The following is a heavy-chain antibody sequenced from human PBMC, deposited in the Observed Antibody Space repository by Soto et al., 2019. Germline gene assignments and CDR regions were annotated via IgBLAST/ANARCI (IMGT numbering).Heavy chain of an antibody. Sequence: SVKVSCKASGCTFSSYAISWVRQAPGQGLEWMGGIIPIFGTANYAQKFQGRVTITADESTSTAYMELSSLRSEDTAVYYCAREGDSGSYYGGYYYYYGMEVWGQGTTVIVS. CDR1: GCTFSSYA. J-gene: IGHJ6*01. CDR2: IIPIFGTA. CDR3: AREGDSGSYYGGYYYYYGMEV. D-gene: IGHD1-26*01. V-gene: IGHV1-69*13.